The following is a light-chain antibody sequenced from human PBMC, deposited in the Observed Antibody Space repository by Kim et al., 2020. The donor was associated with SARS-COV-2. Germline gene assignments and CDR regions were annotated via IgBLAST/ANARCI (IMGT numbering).Light chain of an antibody. Sequence: VSPGERVTHSCRASQSIRRSLALYQLKPGQPTRLLIDDAFNRATGFPASFSVSGSGTEFTLTISSLQSEDFAVYYCQLYDNWPWAFGQGTKVEIK. CDR3: QLYDNWPWA. J-gene: IGKJ1*01. CDR2: DAF. V-gene: IGKV3-15*01. CDR1: QSIRRS.